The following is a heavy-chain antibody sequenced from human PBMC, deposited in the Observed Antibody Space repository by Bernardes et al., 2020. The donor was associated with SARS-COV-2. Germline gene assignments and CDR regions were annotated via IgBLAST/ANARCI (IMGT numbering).Heavy chain of an antibody. V-gene: IGHV4-34*01. D-gene: IGHD4-4*01. Sequence: SETLSLTCAVYGGSFSGYYWSWIRQPPGKGLDWIGEINHSGSTNYNPSLKSRVTISVDTSKNQFSLKLSSVTAADTAVYYCARGRAVTTFFYYYYGMDVWGQGTTVTVSS. J-gene: IGHJ6*02. CDR2: INHSGST. CDR3: ARGRAVTTFFYYYYGMDV. CDR1: GGSFSGYY.